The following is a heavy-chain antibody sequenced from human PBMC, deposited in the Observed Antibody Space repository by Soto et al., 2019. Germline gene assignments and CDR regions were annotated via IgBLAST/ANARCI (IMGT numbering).Heavy chain of an antibody. CDR2: IYSGGST. V-gene: IGHV3-53*01. J-gene: IGHJ4*02. CDR3: ARDLGYDSSGYSDY. D-gene: IGHD3-22*01. Sequence: EVQLVESGGGLIQPGGSLRLSCAASGFTVSSNYMSWVRQAPGKGLEWVSVIYSGGSTYYADSVKGRFTISRDNSKNTLYLQMNSLRAEDTAVYYCARDLGYDSSGYSDYWGQGTLVNVSS. CDR1: GFTVSSNY.